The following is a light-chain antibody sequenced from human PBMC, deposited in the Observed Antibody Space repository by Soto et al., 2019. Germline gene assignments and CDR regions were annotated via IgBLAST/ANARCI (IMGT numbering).Light chain of an antibody. CDR1: QSVSSSF. J-gene: IGKJ5*01. Sequence: EIVLTQSPGTLSLSPGERATLSCRASQSVSSSFLAWYQQKPGQAPRLLIYGASSKATGIPDRFSGSGSGTDFTLTISRLETEDFAVYCCQQYDISPITFGQGTRLGIK. CDR2: GAS. CDR3: QQYDISPIT. V-gene: IGKV3-20*01.